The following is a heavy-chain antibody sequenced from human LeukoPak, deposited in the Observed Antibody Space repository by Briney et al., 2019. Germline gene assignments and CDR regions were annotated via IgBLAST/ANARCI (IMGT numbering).Heavy chain of an antibody. Sequence: PSETLSLTCTVSGGSISSYYWSWIRQPPGKGLEWIGEINHSGSTNYNPSLKSRVTISVDTSKNQFSLKLSSVTAADTAVYYCARRRLKYYDSWSGYPPNYYFDYWGQGTLVTVSS. J-gene: IGHJ4*02. CDR3: ARRRLKYYDSWSGYPPNYYFDY. V-gene: IGHV4-34*01. CDR2: INHSGST. D-gene: IGHD3-3*01. CDR1: GGSISSYY.